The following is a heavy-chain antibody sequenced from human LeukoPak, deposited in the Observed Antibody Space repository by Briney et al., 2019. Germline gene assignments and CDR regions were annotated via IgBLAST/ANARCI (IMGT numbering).Heavy chain of an antibody. CDR3: AKGRYDRSGYDHFMGDY. D-gene: IGHD5-12*01. J-gene: IGHJ4*02. CDR2: INWDGGRT. Sequence: GGSLRLSCAASGFTFSSYGMHWVRQGPGKGLEWVSLINWDGGRTYYADSVKGRFTISRDNSKNSLYLQMNSLRTEDTALYYCAKGRYDRSGYDHFMGDYWGQGTLVTVSS. V-gene: IGHV3-43*01. CDR1: GFTFSSYG.